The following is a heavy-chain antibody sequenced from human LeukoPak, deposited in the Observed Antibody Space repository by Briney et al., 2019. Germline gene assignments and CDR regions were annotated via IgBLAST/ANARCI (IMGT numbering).Heavy chain of an antibody. CDR1: GGSISSSGYY. J-gene: IGHJ6*03. CDR3: ARISSVWLKDYYYYMDV. D-gene: IGHD6-19*01. Sequence: PSETLSLTCTVSGGSISSSGYYWGWIRQPPGKGLEWIGTIYYSGTTYYNPSLKSRVTISVDTSKNHFSLKLNSVTAADTAVYYCARISSVWLKDYYYYMDVWGKGTTVTVSS. V-gene: IGHV4-39*07. CDR2: IYYSGTT.